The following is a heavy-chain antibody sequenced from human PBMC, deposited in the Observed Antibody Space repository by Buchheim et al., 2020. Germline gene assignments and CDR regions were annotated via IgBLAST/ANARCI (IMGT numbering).Heavy chain of an antibody. V-gene: IGHV3-7*01. CDR2: IKEDGSEK. Sequence: EVQLVESGGGLVQPGGSLRLSCAASGFTFSRSWISWVRQAPGKGLEWVANIKEDGSEKYYVASVKGRFTISRDNAKNSLYLQMNSRRAEDTAMYYCARGVGATGNYFDYWGQGTL. CDR3: ARGVGATGNYFDY. J-gene: IGHJ4*02. D-gene: IGHD1-26*01. CDR1: GFTFSRSW.